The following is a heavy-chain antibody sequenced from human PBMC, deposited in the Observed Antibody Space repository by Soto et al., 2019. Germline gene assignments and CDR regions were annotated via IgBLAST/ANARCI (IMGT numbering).Heavy chain of an antibody. CDR3: ARADRMAAPMDYAMDV. V-gene: IGHV1-8*01. D-gene: IGHD6-19*01. CDR2: LNPTNGDT. Sequence: QVQLVQSGAEVKKPGASVKVSCQASGYTFTSYDISWVRQDPGQGLEWMGWLNPTNGDTDYAQKFQGRVTMTRNTSMNTAYMELRSLSTYDTAVFCCARADRMAAPMDYAMDVWGQGTTVTVSS. J-gene: IGHJ6*02. CDR1: GYTFTSYD.